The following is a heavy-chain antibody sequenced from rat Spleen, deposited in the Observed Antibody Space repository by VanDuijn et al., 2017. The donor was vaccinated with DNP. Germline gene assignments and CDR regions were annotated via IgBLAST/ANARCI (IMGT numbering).Heavy chain of an antibody. Sequence: EVQLQESGPGLVKPSQSLSLTYSVTGYSISSSYRWNWIRKFPGHKLEWMGYINSAGTIEYNPSLKGRISITRDTSKNQFFLQVNSVTTDDTATYFCARGDILRSFDYWGQGVMVTVSS. D-gene: IGHD1-6*01. CDR1: GYSISSSYR. CDR2: INSAGTI. CDR3: ARGDILRSFDY. J-gene: IGHJ2*01. V-gene: IGHV3-3*01.